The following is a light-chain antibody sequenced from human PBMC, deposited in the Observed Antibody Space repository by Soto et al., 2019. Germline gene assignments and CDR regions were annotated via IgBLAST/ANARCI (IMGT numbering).Light chain of an antibody. CDR2: GAS. CDR3: QQYGSSPFT. Sequence: EIVFTQSPGTLSLSPGERANLSCRASQSVSSNYLTWYQQKPGQAPRLLIYGASSRATGIPDRFSGSGSGTDFTLTISLLEPEDLAVSYCQQYGSSPFTFGPGNKFDIK. CDR1: QSVSSNY. V-gene: IGKV3-20*01. J-gene: IGKJ3*01.